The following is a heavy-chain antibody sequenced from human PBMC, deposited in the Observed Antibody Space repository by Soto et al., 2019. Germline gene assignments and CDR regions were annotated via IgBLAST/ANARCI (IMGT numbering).Heavy chain of an antibody. J-gene: IGHJ5*02. CDR3: ARDPPDYGENWFDP. D-gene: IGHD4-17*01. V-gene: IGHV4-31*03. CDR1: GGSISSGGYY. Sequence: SETLSLTCTVSGGSISSGGYYWSWIRQHPGKGLEWIGYIYYSGSTYYNPSLKSRVTISVDTSKNQFSLKLSSVTAADTAVYYCARDPPDYGENWFDPWGQGTLVTVSS. CDR2: IYYSGST.